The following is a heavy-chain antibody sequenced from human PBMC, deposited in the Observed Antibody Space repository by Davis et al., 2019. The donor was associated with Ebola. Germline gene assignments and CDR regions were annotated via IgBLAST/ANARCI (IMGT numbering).Heavy chain of an antibody. CDR2: INPITGGT. J-gene: IGHJ3*02. Sequence: ASVKVSCKASGYRFTSHYMHWVRQAPGQGLEWMGIINPITGGTSYAQNFQVRVNMTRDTSTSTVCMELSSLRSEDTAVYYCAREGGRYYDSSGYVFDIWGQGTMVKVSS. V-gene: IGHV1-46*01. CDR1: GYRFTSHY. CDR3: AREGGRYYDSSGYVFDI. D-gene: IGHD3-22*01.